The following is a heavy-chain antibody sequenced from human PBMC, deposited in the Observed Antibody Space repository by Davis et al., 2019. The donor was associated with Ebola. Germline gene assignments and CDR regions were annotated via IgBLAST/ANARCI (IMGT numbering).Heavy chain of an antibody. D-gene: IGHD3-22*01. CDR1: GYTFTGYY. CDR3: ATVGPNDSSGYYYVIPHWYFDL. Sequence: AASVKVSCKASGYTFTGYYMHWVRQAPGQGLEWMGRINPNSGGTNYAQKFQGRVTMTRDTSISTAYMELSRLRSDDTAVYYCATVGPNDSSGYYYVIPHWYFDLWGRGTLVTVSS. CDR2: INPNSGGT. J-gene: IGHJ2*01. V-gene: IGHV1-2*06.